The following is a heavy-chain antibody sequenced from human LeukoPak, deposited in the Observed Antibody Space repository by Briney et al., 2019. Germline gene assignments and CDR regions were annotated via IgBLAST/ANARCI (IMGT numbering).Heavy chain of an antibody. V-gene: IGHV4-59*01. D-gene: IGHD1-26*01. CDR3: ARVGWELHLDY. CDR2: IYYSGST. Sequence: SETLSLTCTVSGGSISSYYWSWIRQPPGKGLEWIGYIYYSGSTNYNPSLKSRVTISVDTSKNQFSLKLSSVTAADTAVYYCARVGWELHLDYWGQGTLVTVSS. J-gene: IGHJ4*02. CDR1: GGSISSYY.